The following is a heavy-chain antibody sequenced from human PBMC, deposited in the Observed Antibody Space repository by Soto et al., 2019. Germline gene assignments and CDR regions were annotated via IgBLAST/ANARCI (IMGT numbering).Heavy chain of an antibody. Sequence: SETLSLTCSFSGDSSSTSTYSWSRIRQPPGKALEWVGFIYRSGVTSYNPSLKSRVTISRDTSKNQISLKVASVTTADTAGYYCARGCSSVSMDAWGQGTSVTVSS. CDR2: IYRSGVT. CDR1: GDSSSTSTYS. CDR3: ARGCSSVSMDA. V-gene: IGHV4-61*01. D-gene: IGHD6-19*01. J-gene: IGHJ6*02.